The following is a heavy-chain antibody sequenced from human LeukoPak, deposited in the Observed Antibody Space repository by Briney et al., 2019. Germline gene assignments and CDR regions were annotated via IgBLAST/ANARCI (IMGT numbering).Heavy chain of an antibody. V-gene: IGHV3-23*01. J-gene: IGHJ4*02. Sequence: GGSLTLSCAASRFTFSSYAMSWVRQAPGKGLEWVSAISGSGGSTYYADSVKGRFTISRDNSKNTLYLQMNSLRAEDTAVYYCVKGQSGYSYGSTPDYWGQGTLVTVSS. CDR2: ISGSGGST. D-gene: IGHD5-18*01. CDR1: RFTFSSYA. CDR3: VKGQSGYSYGSTPDY.